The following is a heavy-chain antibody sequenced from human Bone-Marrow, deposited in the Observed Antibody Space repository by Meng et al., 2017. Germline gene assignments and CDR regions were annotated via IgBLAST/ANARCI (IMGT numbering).Heavy chain of an antibody. CDR1: GGSVSSGSYD. V-gene: IGHV4-61*01. Sequence: QGQLTQCGPGRGVPSETLSLTCTVSGGSVSSGSYDWSWIRQPPGKGLEWIGYIYYSGSTNYNPSLKSRVTISVDTSKNQFSLKLSSVTAADTAVYYCARSYGDYVVPDAFDIWGQGTMVTVSS. D-gene: IGHD4-17*01. CDR3: ARSYGDYVVPDAFDI. CDR2: IYYSGST. J-gene: IGHJ3*02.